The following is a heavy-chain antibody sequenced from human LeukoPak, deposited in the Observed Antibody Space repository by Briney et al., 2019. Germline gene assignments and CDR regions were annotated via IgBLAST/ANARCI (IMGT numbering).Heavy chain of an antibody. Sequence: PGGSLRLSCAASGFTFSSYSMNWVRQAPGKGLEWVSSISSSSSYIYYADSVKGRFTISRDNAKNSLYLQMNSLRAEDTAVYYCARAQNVLRYFDWLLNHFDLWGRGTLVTVSS. V-gene: IGHV3-21*01. CDR1: GFTFSSYS. CDR2: ISSSSSYI. D-gene: IGHD3-9*01. J-gene: IGHJ2*01. CDR3: ARAQNVLRYFDWLLNHFDL.